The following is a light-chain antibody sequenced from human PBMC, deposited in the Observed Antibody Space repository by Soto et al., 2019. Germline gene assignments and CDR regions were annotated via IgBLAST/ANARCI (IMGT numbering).Light chain of an antibody. CDR1: QSVFKNY. CDR3: QQYGSSPST. CDR2: GAS. V-gene: IGKV3-20*01. Sequence: EILLTQSPGTLSLSPGERATLSCRASQSVFKNYLAWYQQKPGQAPRLLIYGASTRAAGISDRFSGSGSGTDFTLTVNRLEPADFAVYYCQQYGSSPSTFGGGTMV. J-gene: IGKJ4*01.